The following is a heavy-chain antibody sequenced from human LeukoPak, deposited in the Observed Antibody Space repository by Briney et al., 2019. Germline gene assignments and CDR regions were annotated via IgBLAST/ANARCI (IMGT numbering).Heavy chain of an antibody. CDR2: IYYSGST. V-gene: IGHV4-59*08. CDR1: GGSISSYY. D-gene: IGHD6-19*01. J-gene: IGHJ5*02. CDR3: ARHPERWREGSGWFAP. Sequence: SETLSLTCTVSGGSISSYYWSWIRQPPGKGLEWIGYIYYSGSTNYNPSLKSRVTISVDTSKNQFSLKLSSVTAADTAVYYCARHPERWREGSGWFAPGGQEPLVTVSS.